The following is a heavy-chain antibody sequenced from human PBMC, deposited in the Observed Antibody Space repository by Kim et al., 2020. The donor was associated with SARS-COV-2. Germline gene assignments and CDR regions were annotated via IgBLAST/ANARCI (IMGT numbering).Heavy chain of an antibody. D-gene: IGHD1-26*01. CDR3: ARATEDTNSDISGMDV. V-gene: IGHV3-30*01. J-gene: IGHJ6*02. Sequence: SVKSPFTISRDNSKNTLYLQMNSLRAEDTAVYYCARATEDTNSDISGMDVWGQGTTVTVSS.